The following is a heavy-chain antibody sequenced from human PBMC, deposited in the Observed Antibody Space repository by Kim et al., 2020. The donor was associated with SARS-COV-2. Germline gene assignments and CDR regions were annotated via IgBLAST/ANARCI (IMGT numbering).Heavy chain of an antibody. Sequence: GGSLRLSCAASGFTFSSYAMSWVRQAPGKGLEWVSAISGSGGSTYYADSVKGRFTISRDNSKNTLYLQMNSLRAEDTAVYYCAKSHQVAGRHYYYYGMDVWGQGTTVTVSS. CDR2: ISGSGGST. V-gene: IGHV3-23*01. CDR3: AKSHQVAGRHYYYYGMDV. D-gene: IGHD6-19*01. J-gene: IGHJ6*02. CDR1: GFTFSSYA.